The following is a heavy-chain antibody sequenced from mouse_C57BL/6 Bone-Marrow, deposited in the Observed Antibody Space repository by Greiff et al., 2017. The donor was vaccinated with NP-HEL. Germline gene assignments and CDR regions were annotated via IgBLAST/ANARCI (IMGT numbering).Heavy chain of an antibody. CDR2: ISNGGGST. J-gene: IGHJ3*01. V-gene: IGHV5-12*01. CDR1: GFTFSDYY. D-gene: IGHD1-1*01. CDR3: ARPLDYYGSSWFAY. Sequence: EVQVVESGGGLVQPGGSLKLSCAASGFTFSDYYMYWVRQTPEKRLEWVAYISNGGGSTYYPDTVKGRFTISRDNAKNTLYLQMSRLKSEDTAMYYCARPLDYYGSSWFAYWGQGTLVTVSA.